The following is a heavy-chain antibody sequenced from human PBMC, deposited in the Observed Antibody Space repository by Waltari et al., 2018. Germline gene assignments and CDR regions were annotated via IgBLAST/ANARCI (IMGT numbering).Heavy chain of an antibody. D-gene: IGHD6-6*01. CDR1: GYSISSGHY. V-gene: IGHV4-38-2*01. CDR3: ATWRKYSSSGEGFDP. J-gene: IGHJ5*02. CDR2: IYHSGST. Sequence: QVQLQESGPGLVKPSETLSLTCAVSGYSISSGHYWGWIRQPPGKGLEWIGSIYHSGSTYYNPSLKSRVTISVDTSKNQFSLKLSSVTAADTAVYYCATWRKYSSSGEGFDPWGQGTLVTVSS.